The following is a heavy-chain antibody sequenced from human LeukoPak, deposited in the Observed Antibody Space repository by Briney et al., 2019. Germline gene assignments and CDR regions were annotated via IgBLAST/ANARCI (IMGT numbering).Heavy chain of an antibody. Sequence: GGSLRLSRAASGFTFSSYAMSWVRQAPGKGLEWVSAISGSGGSTYYADSVEGRFTISRDNSKNTLYLQMNSLRAEDTAVYYCAKVKRPFNGIDPWGQGTLVTVSS. J-gene: IGHJ5*02. CDR1: GFTFSSYA. CDR2: ISGSGGST. D-gene: IGHD4-17*01. CDR3: AKVKRPFNGIDP. V-gene: IGHV3-23*01.